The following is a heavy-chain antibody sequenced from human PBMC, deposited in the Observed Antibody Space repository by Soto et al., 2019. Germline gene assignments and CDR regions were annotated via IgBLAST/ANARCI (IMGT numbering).Heavy chain of an antibody. J-gene: IGHJ6*02. Sequence: QVQLVQSGAEVKKPGSSVKVSCKASGGTFSSYAISWVRQAPGQGLEWMGGIIPIFGTANYAQKFQGRGTITADESTSTAYMELSSLRSEDTAVYYCARGLRSGYVLNASYYYYYGMDVWGQGTTVTVSS. CDR3: ARGLRSGYVLNASYYYYYGMDV. CDR1: GGTFSSYA. V-gene: IGHV1-69*01. D-gene: IGHD3-3*01. CDR2: IIPIFGTA.